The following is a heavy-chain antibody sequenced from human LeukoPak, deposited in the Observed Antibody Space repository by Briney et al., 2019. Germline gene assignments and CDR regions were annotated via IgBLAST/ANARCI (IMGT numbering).Heavy chain of an antibody. J-gene: IGHJ4*02. CDR3: ARVLSGSNSEVDY. V-gene: IGHV3-23*01. Sequence: QSGGSLRLSCAASGFTVFNYAMSWVRQSPGKGLEWVSIISGSGGNTNYADSVKGRFTISRDNSNNTLYLQMNSLRAEDTAVYYCARVLSGSNSEVDYWGQGTLVTVSS. D-gene: IGHD1-26*01. CDR1: GFTVFNYA. CDR2: ISGSGGNT.